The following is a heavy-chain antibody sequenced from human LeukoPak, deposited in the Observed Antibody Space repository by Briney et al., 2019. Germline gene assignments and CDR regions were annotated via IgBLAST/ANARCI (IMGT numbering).Heavy chain of an antibody. CDR1: GFTFSSYA. D-gene: IGHD6-13*01. CDR3: AREGQPYNWFDP. V-gene: IGHV3-30*01. CDR2: ISYDGSNK. J-gene: IGHJ5*02. Sequence: GGSLRLSCTASGFTFSSYAMHWVRQAPGRGLEWVAVISYDGSNKYYADSVKGRFTISRDDSKKTLYLQMNSPGAEDTAVYYCAREGQPYNWFDPWGQGTLVTVSS.